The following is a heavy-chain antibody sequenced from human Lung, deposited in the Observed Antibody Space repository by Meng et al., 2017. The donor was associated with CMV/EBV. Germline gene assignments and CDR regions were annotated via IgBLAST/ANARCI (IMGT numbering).Heavy chain of an antibody. V-gene: IGHV1-18*01. CDR1: GYTFTNYG. CDR3: ARVEVGITSGDY. D-gene: IGHD1-26*01. CDR2: INAYNGDT. J-gene: IGHJ4*02. Sequence: QDQLVQSGGEVKKPGASVKVSCKASGYTFTNYGITWVRQAPGQGLEWMGWINAYNGDTNYAQTLQGRVTMTTDTSTSTAYMELRSLRSDDTAVYYCARVEVGITSGDYWGQGILVTVSS.